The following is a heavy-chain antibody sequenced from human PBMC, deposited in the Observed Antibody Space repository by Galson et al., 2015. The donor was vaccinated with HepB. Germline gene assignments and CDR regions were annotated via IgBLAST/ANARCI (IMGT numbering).Heavy chain of an antibody. CDR3: AAISLYYDFWSGPQYAFDI. J-gene: IGHJ3*02. CDR2: SVVGSGNT. CDR1: GFTFTSSA. V-gene: IGHV1-58*02. Sequence: SVKVSCKASGFTFTSSAMQWVRQARGQRLEWIGWSVVGSGNTNYAQKFQERVTITRDMSTSTAYMELSSLRSEDTAVYYCAAISLYYDFWSGPQYAFDIWGQGTMVTVSS. D-gene: IGHD3-3*01.